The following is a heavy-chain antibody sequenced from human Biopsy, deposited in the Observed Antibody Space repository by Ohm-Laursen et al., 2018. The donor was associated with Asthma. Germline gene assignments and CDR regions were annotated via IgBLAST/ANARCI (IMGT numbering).Heavy chain of an antibody. J-gene: IGHJ4*02. V-gene: IGHV3-30*04. CDR1: GFNVNSYT. CDR3: ARDVMEWYLPAFDF. D-gene: IGHD3-3*01. CDR2: VSHDDEYK. Sequence: SLRLSCAASGFNVNSYTFSWVRQAPGKGLAWVSAVSHDDEYKDYADSVKGRFTVSRDDSKNTLYLQMNSLRPDDTAVYYCARDVMEWYLPAFDFWGQGTLVTVSS.